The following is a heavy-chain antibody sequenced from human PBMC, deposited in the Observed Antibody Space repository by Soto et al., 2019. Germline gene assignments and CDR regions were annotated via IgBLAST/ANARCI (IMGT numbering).Heavy chain of an antibody. CDR2: IYYSGST. CDR3: ARLSDLGYCSGGSCYSSGFWFDP. D-gene: IGHD2-15*01. J-gene: IGHJ5*02. CDR1: GGSISSYY. Sequence: SETLSLTCTVSGGSISSYYWSWIRQPPGKGLEWIGYIYYSGSTNYNPSLKSRVTISVDTSKNQFSLKLSSVTAADTAVYYCARLSDLGYCSGGSCYSSGFWFDPWGQGTLVTVSS. V-gene: IGHV4-59*08.